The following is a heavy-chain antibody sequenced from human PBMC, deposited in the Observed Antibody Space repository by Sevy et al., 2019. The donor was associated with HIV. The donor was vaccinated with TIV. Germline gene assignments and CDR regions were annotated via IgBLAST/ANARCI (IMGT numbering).Heavy chain of an antibody. Sequence: GGSLRLSCAASGFSFSYYTMNWVRQAPGKGLEWVSYISSGSSYISYTDSVKGRFTISRDNAKNCLYLQMNSLRPEDTAMYFCAGDRDYYGSGTFDAWGQGTTVTVSS. V-gene: IGHV3-21*06. CDR3: AGDRDYYGSGTFDA. CDR1: GFSFSYYT. J-gene: IGHJ6*02. D-gene: IGHD3-10*01. CDR2: ISSGSSYI.